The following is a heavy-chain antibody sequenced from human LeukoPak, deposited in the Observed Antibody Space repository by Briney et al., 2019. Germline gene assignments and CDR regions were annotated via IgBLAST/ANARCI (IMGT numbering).Heavy chain of an antibody. Sequence: GGSLRLSCAASGFTFSSYDMHWVRQAPGKGLEWVALIWYDGSNKNYADSVKGRFTISRDNSKNTLFLQMNGLRAEDTAVYYCAREASDAFDIWGQGTMVTVSS. J-gene: IGHJ3*02. V-gene: IGHV3-33*01. CDR3: AREASDAFDI. CDR2: IWYDGSNK. CDR1: GFTFSSYD.